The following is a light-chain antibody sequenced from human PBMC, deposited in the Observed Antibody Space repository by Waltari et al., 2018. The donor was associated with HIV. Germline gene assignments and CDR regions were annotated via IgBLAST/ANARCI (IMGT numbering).Light chain of an antibody. CDR2: KTK. V-gene: IGLV1-44*01. CDR3: AAWDDSLNGPL. CDR1: SSNVGRNS. Sequence: QSVLTQPPSASGTPGQRVTISCSGSSSNVGRNSVSWYRQFPGTAPKLLIYKTKQRPSGVPDRFSGCKSGTSASLAISGLQSDDESVYYCAAWDDSLNGPLFGGGTQLTVL. J-gene: IGLJ2*01.